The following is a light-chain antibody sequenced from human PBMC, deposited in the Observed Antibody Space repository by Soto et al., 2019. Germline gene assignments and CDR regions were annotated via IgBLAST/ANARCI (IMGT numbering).Light chain of an antibody. J-gene: IGKJ1*01. CDR2: DAS. CDR1: QSISSW. Sequence: DIQMTQSPSTLSASVGDRVTITCRASQSISSWLAWYQQKPGKAPKLLIYDASSLESGVPSRFIGSGSGTEFTLTISSLQPDDFGTYYCQQYNSYSWTFGQGTKVDIK. V-gene: IGKV1-5*01. CDR3: QQYNSYSWT.